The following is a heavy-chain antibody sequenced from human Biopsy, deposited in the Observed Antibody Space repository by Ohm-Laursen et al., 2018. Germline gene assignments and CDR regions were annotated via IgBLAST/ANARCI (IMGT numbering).Heavy chain of an antibody. Sequence: SLRLSCTASGFTFNNYWMHWVRQAPGKGLVWVSRSNTDGSHTNYADSVKGRFTTSTDNAKNTLYLYMSSLTVEGTAVYFCARDASQGFDSWGQGTLVTVSS. CDR2: SNTDGSHT. CDR3: ARDASQGFDS. V-gene: IGHV3-74*01. J-gene: IGHJ5*01. CDR1: GFTFNNYW.